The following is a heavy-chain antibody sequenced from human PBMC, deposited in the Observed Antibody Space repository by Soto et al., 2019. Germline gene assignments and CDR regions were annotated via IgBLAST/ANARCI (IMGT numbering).Heavy chain of an antibody. J-gene: IGHJ5*02. CDR2: ISAYNGNT. CDR1: GGTFSSHG. CDR3: ARVVIAGYWFDP. D-gene: IGHD3-16*02. V-gene: IGHV1-18*01. Sequence: ASVKVSCKASGGTFSSHGVSWVRQAPGQGLEWMGWISAYNGNTNYAQKLQGRVTMTTDTSTSTAYMELRSLRSDDTAVYYCARVVIAGYWFDPWGQGTLVTVSS.